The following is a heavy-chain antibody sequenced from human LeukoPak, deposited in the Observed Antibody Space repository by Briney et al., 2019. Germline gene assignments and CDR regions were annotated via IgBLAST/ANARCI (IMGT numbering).Heavy chain of an antibody. Sequence: ASVKVSCKASGHTFTSYYMHWVRQAPGQGLEWMGIINPSGGSTSYVQKFQGRVTMTRDTSTSTVYMDLSSLRSEDTAVYCCARGPYYGSGSYYWFDPWGQGTLVTVSS. CDR2: INPSGGST. D-gene: IGHD3-10*01. J-gene: IGHJ5*02. V-gene: IGHV1-46*01. CDR3: ARGPYYGSGSYYWFDP. CDR1: GHTFTSYY.